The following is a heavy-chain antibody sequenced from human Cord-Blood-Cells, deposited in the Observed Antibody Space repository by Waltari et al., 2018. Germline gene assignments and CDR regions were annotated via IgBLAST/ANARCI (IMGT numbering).Heavy chain of an antibody. CDR1: GVSISSYY. V-gene: IGHV4-59*08. CDR2: IYYSGST. D-gene: IGHD3-22*01. J-gene: IGHJ3*02. Sequence: QVQLQESCPGLVKPSETLSITCTDSGVSISSYYWSWIRQPPGKGLEWIVYIYYSGSTNYNPSLKSRVTISVDTSKNQFSLKLSSVTAADTAVYYCAGLGSYYDSSGYSYDAFDIWGQGTMVTVSS. CDR3: AGLGSYYDSSGYSYDAFDI.